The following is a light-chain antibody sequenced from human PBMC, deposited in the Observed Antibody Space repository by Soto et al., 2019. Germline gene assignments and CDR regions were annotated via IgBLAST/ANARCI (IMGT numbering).Light chain of an antibody. V-gene: IGKV3-20*01. CDR1: QSVSVNS. CDR2: AAS. J-gene: IGKJ3*01. CDR3: QQYGGSPFT. Sequence: EIVLTQSPGTLPLSPGERASLSCRASQSVSVNSLAWYQQKGGQAPRLLIYAASTRGTGVPDRFSGTGSGTDFALTISRLETADSAVYYCQQYGGSPFTFGPGTKVDIK.